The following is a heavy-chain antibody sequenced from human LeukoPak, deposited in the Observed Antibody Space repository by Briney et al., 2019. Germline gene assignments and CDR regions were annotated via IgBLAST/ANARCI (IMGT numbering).Heavy chain of an antibody. D-gene: IGHD3-22*01. CDR3: ARDRATDYYDSRAFDI. CDR2: ISTSSSTM. J-gene: IGHJ3*02. CDR1: GFTFSSYS. Sequence: PGGSLRLSCAASGFTFSSYSMNWVRQAPGKGLEWVSYISTSSSTMYYADSVKGRFTISRDNAKNSLYLQMNSLRAEDTAVYYCARDRATDYYDSRAFDIWGQGAMVTVSS. V-gene: IGHV3-48*04.